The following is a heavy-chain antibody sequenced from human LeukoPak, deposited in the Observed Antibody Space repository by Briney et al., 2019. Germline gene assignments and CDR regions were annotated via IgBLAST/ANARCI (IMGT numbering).Heavy chain of an antibody. J-gene: IGHJ6*03. V-gene: IGHV4-38-2*01. CDR3: ARHGGYCSRTSCYQSNYYYYYMDV. D-gene: IGHD2-2*01. CDR2: IFHTGST. Sequence: PSETLSLTCAVSGYSIGSDYYWGWIRQSPGKGLEWIGSIFHTGSTYYNPSLKSRVTISVDTSKNHFSLNLRSVTDADTAVYYCARHGGYCSRTSCYQSNYYYYYMDVWGKGTTVTVSS. CDR1: GYSIGSDYY.